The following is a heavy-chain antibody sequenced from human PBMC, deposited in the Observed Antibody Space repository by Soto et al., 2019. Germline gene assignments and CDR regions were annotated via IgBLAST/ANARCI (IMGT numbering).Heavy chain of an antibody. CDR3: ARVSGLPPLPIAAAGTWFDP. Sequence: SETLSLTCTVSGGSISSSSYYWGWIRQPPGKGLEWIGSIYYSGSTYYNPSLKSRVTISVDTSKNQFSLKLSSVTAADTAVYYGARVSGLPPLPIAAAGTWFDPWGQGTLVTVSS. D-gene: IGHD6-13*01. J-gene: IGHJ5*02. CDR2: IYYSGST. V-gene: IGHV4-39*07. CDR1: GGSISSSSYY.